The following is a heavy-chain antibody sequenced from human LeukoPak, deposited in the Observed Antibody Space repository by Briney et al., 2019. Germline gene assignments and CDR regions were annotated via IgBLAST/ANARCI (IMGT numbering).Heavy chain of an antibody. V-gene: IGHV3-21*01. Sequence: GGSLRLSCAVSGFTFTIYSMNWVRRAPGKGLECVSSIRADGRDTYYADSVKGRFTISRDNAKNSVFLRMNSLRAEDTAVYSCVAGEFSFDYWGQGALVTVSS. CDR2: IRADGRDT. CDR1: GFTFTIYS. CDR3: VAGEFSFDY. D-gene: IGHD3-10*01. J-gene: IGHJ4*02.